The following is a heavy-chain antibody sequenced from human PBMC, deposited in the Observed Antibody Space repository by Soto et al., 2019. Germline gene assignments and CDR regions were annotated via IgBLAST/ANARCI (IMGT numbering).Heavy chain of an antibody. J-gene: IGHJ5*02. Sequence: SETLSLTCTVSGGSINSGDYSWTWIRQPPGKGLEWIGYIYHTGTTYYNMSLKSRVTISVDRSKNQLSLKLSSVTAADTAVYYSARGIIYCDSIGDSWFDPWGQGTLFTVSS. CDR1: GGSINSGDYS. V-gene: IGHV4-30-2*01. CDR3: ARGIIYCDSIGDSWFDP. CDR2: IYHTGTT. D-gene: IGHD3-22*01.